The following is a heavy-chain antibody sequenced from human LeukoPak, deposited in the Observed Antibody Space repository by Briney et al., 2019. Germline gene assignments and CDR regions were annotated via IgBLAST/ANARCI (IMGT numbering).Heavy chain of an antibody. J-gene: IGHJ4*02. V-gene: IGHV4-61*01. D-gene: IGHD2-15*01. CDR3: ARGVICSGGSCGHRLFDY. Sequence: SETLSLTCTVSGGSVSSGSYYWSWIRQPPGKGLEWIGYIYYSGSTNHNPSLKSRVTISVDTSKNQFSLKLSSVTAADTAVYYCARGVICSGGSCGHRLFDYWGQGTLVTVSS. CDR1: GGSVSSGSYY. CDR2: IYYSGST.